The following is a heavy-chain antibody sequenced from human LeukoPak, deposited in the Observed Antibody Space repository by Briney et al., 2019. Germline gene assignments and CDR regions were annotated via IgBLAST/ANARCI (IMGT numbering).Heavy chain of an antibody. CDR1: GYSISSGYY. V-gene: IGHV4-38-2*02. CDR3: ARADHDILTGYSADY. Sequence: PSETLSLTCTVSGYSISSGYYWGWIRQPPGKGLEWIGSIYHSGSTYYNPSLKSRVTISVDTSKNQFSLKLSSVTAADTAVYYCARADHDILTGYSADYWGQGTLVTVSS. CDR2: IYHSGST. D-gene: IGHD3-9*01. J-gene: IGHJ4*02.